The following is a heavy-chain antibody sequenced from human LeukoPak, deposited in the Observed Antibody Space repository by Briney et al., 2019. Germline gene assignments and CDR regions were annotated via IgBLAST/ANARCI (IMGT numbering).Heavy chain of an antibody. J-gene: IGHJ6*03. CDR2: IYYTGTT. D-gene: IGHD3-3*01. CDR3: ARMRPHYDLGWAYYYYYYMDV. CDR1: GGSIRSWNDY. V-gene: IGHV4-39*07. Sequence: PSETLSLTCTVSGGSIRSWNDYWGWIRQPPGKGLEYIGSIYYTGTTYYKSSLKSRVTISVDTSKNPCSLKLSSVTAADTAVYYCARMRPHYDLGWAYYYYYYMDVWGKGTTVTISS.